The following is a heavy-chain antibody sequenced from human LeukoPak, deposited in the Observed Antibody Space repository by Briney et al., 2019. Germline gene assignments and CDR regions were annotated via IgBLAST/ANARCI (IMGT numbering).Heavy chain of an antibody. Sequence: SETLSLTCTVSVGSISTYYWSWIRQTPGKGLGWIGYIYYSGTTNYNPSLKSRVTISVDTSKNQFSLKLSSVTAADTAVYYCARDRTGNNWFEPWGQGTLVTVSS. CDR1: VGSISTYY. CDR2: IYYSGTT. CDR3: ARDRTGNNWFEP. V-gene: IGHV4-59*01. J-gene: IGHJ5*02. D-gene: IGHD1-1*01.